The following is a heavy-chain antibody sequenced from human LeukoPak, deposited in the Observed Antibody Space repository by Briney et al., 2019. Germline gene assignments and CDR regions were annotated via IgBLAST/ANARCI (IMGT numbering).Heavy chain of an antibody. D-gene: IGHD6-13*01. V-gene: IGHV3-30*02. J-gene: IGHJ4*02. CDR1: GFSFSNYG. Sequence: GGSLRLSCAASGFSFSNYGMHWVRQAPGKGLEWVAFIRYDGSNKYYADSVKGRFTISRDNAKNSLYLQMNSLRAEDTALYYCAKDIAAAGSFDYWGRGTLVTVSS. CDR3: AKDIAAAGSFDY. CDR2: IRYDGSNK.